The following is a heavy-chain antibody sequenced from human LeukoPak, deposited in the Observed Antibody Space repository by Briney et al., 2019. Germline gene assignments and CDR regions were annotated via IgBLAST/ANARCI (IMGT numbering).Heavy chain of an antibody. CDR2: XXXXGGST. CDR1: GXXXXXXY. V-gene: IGHV1-46*01. J-gene: IGHJ4*02. CDR3: ARDFINAVEMATISANYFDY. D-gene: IGHD5-24*01. Sequence: KXXCKASGXXXXXXYXHWVXQXPXQGXEXXGXXXXXGGSTSYAQKFQGRVTMTRDTSTSTVYMELSSLRSEDTAVYYCARDFINAVEMATISANYFDYWGQGTLVTVSS.